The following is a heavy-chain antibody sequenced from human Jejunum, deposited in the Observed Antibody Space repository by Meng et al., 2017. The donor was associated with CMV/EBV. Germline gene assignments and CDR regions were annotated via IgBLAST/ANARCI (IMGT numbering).Heavy chain of an antibody. D-gene: IGHD1-1*01. V-gene: IGHV1-46*01. CDR2: IFSNCNK. CDR3: AREYPSTFYFDY. CDR1: GYTFTTYH. J-gene: IGHJ4*02. Sequence: SCKTSGYTFTTYHVHWVRQAAGRGLEYMGIIFSNCNKKHAQKFQGRLTLTRDTTTTTVYMELSGLRSDDTAVYFCAREYPSTFYFDYWGQGTLVTVSS.